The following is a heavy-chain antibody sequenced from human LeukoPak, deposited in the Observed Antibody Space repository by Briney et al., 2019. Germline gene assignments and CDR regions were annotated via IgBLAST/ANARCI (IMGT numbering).Heavy chain of an antibody. Sequence: ASVKVSCKASGYTFTDYYMHWVRQAPGQGLEWMGWISPDSGGTNYAQKFQGRVTMTRDTSTSTAYVELRGLTSDDTAVYYCAREAASGVYFDYWGQGTLVTVSS. CDR3: AREAASGVYFDY. J-gene: IGHJ4*02. D-gene: IGHD2-8*02. V-gene: IGHV1-2*02. CDR2: ISPDSGGT. CDR1: GYTFTDYY.